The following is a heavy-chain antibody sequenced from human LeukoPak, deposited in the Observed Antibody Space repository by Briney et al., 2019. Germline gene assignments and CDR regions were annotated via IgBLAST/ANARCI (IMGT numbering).Heavy chain of an antibody. J-gene: IGHJ4*02. V-gene: IGHV3-53*01. CDR3: ARGPRYSSSWYPGQLDY. CDR1: GFTVSSNY. Sequence: GGSLRLSCAASGFTVSSNYMSWVHQAPGKGLEWVSVIYSGGSTYYADSVKGRFTISRDNSKNTLYLQMNSLRAEDTAVYYCARGPRYSSSWYPGQLDYWGQGTLVTVSS. CDR2: IYSGGST. D-gene: IGHD6-13*01.